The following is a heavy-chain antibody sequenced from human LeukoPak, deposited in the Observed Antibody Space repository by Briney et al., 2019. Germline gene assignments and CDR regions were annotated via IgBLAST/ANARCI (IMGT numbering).Heavy chain of an antibody. Sequence: GGSLRLSCAASGFTFNASCMNWVRQAPGRGLEWVANINQDGSEKHFLGSVKGRFTISRDNTKNSLYLQMNSLRAEDTAVYYCARDGAYDSSGPFDYWGQGTLVTVSS. CDR3: ARDGAYDSSGPFDY. J-gene: IGHJ4*02. V-gene: IGHV3-7*03. CDR2: INQDGSEK. CDR1: GFTFNASC. D-gene: IGHD3-22*01.